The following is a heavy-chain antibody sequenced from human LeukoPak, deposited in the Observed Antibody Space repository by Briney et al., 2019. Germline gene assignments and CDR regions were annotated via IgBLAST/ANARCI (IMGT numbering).Heavy chain of an antibody. D-gene: IGHD6-19*01. CDR1: GGTFSSYA. V-gene: IGHV1-69*13. Sequence: GASVTVSCKASGGTFSSYAISWVRQAPGQGLEWMGGIIPIFGTANYAQKFQGRVTITADESTSTAYMELSSLRSEDTAVYYCARDTYSSGSHDYWGQGTLVTVSS. J-gene: IGHJ4*02. CDR2: IIPIFGTA. CDR3: ARDTYSSGSHDY.